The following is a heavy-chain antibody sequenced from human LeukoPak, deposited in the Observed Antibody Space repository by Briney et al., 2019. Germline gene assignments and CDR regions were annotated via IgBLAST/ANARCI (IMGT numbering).Heavy chain of an antibody. CDR2: IIPIFGTA. CDR3: AREDPVVGATSGINYFDY. Sequence: ASVKVSCKASGGTFSSYAISWVRQAPGQGLEWMGGIIPIFGTANYAQKFQGRVTITADESTSTAYMELSSLRSEDTAVYYCAREDPVVGATSGINYFDYWGQGTLVTVSS. J-gene: IGHJ4*02. V-gene: IGHV1-69*13. D-gene: IGHD1-26*01. CDR1: GGTFSSYA.